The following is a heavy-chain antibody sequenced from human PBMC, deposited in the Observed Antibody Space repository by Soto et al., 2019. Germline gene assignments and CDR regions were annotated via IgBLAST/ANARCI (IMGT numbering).Heavy chain of an antibody. CDR2: ISYDGSNK. CDR3: ARDGKRWYYYGMDV. J-gene: IGHJ6*02. CDR1: GFTFSSYA. D-gene: IGHD2-15*01. Sequence: GGSLRLSCAASGFTFSSYAMHWVRQAPGKGLEWVAVISYDGSNKYYADSVKGRFTISRDNSKNTLYLQMNSLRAEDTAVYYCARDGKRWYYYGMDVWGQGTTVTVSS. V-gene: IGHV3-30-3*01.